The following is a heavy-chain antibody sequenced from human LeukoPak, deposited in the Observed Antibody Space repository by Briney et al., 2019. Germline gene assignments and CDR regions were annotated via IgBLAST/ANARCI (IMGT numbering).Heavy chain of an antibody. J-gene: IGHJ5*02. V-gene: IGHV3-66*01. CDR2: IYSGGST. CDR1: GFTVSSNY. D-gene: IGHD6-19*01. CDR3: AREGSWSSGTNWFDP. Sequence: GGSPRLSCAASGFTVSSNYMSWVRQAPGKGLEWVSVIYSGGSTYYADSVKGRFTISRDNSKNTLYLQMNSLRAEDTAVYYCAREGSWSSGTNWFDPWGQGTLVTVSS.